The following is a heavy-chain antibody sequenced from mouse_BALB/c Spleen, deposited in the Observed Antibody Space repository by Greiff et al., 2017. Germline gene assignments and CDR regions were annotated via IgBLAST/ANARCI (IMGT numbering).Heavy chain of an antibody. CDR3: ARYYGSSWYFDV. V-gene: IGHV5-6-3*01. CDR2: INSNGGST. CDR1: GFTFSSYG. Sequence: EVNLVESGGGLVQPGGSLKLSCAASGFTFSSYGMSWVRQTPDKRLELVATINSNGGSTYYPDSVKGRFTISRDNAKNTLYLQMSSLKSEDTAMYYCARYYGSSWYFDVWGAGTTVTVSS. J-gene: IGHJ1*01. D-gene: IGHD1-1*01.